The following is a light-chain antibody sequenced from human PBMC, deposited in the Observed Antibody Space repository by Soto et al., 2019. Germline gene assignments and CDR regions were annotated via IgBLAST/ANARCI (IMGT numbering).Light chain of an antibody. V-gene: IGKV1-5*03. J-gene: IGKJ1*01. CDR2: KAS. CDR3: QQYNTYSRT. CDR1: QSISTY. Sequence: DIQMTQSPSTLSASVGDRVAITCRARQSISTYLAWYQQKPGKAPKLLIYKASSLESGVPSRFSGSGSGAEFTLTISSLQPDDFATYYCQQYNTYSRTFGQGTKVEIK.